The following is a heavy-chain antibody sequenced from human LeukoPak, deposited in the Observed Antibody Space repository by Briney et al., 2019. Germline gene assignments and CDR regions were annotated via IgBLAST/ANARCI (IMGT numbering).Heavy chain of an antibody. J-gene: IGHJ4*02. D-gene: IGHD5-18*01. CDR3: ARRGYSYGR. CDR2: IYQSGTT. V-gene: IGHV4-30-2*01. Sequence: SETLSLTCTVSGGSISSGDYYWSWIRQPPGKGLEWIGYIYQSGTTYYNPSLKSRVTISVDRSKNQFSLKLSSVTAADTAVYYCARRGYSYGRWGQGTLVTVSS. CDR1: GGSISSGDYY.